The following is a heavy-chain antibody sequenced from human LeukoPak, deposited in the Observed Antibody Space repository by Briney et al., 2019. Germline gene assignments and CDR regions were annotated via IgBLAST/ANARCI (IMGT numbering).Heavy chain of an antibody. CDR2: IRSKANSYAT. Sequence: PGGSLRLSCAASGFTFSGSAMHWVRQASGKGLEWVGRIRSKANSYATAYAASVKGRFTISRDDSKNTAYLQMNSLKTEDTAVHYCMLFKVVTARDAFDIWGQGTMVTVSS. V-gene: IGHV3-73*01. CDR1: GFTFSGSA. CDR3: MLFKVVTARDAFDI. J-gene: IGHJ3*02. D-gene: IGHD2-21*02.